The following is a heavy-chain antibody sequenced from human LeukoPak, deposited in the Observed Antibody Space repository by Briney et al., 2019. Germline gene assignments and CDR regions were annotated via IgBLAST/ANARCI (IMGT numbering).Heavy chain of an antibody. V-gene: IGHV4-59*08. Sequence: TSETLSLTCTVSGGSISSYYWSWIRQPPGKGLEWIGYIYYSGSTNYNPSLKSRVTISVDTSKNQLSLKLSSVTAADTAVYYCARRTATGTFFDYWGQGTLVTVSS. CDR2: IYYSGST. CDR1: GGSISSYY. CDR3: ARRTATGTFFDY. D-gene: IGHD1-1*01. J-gene: IGHJ4*02.